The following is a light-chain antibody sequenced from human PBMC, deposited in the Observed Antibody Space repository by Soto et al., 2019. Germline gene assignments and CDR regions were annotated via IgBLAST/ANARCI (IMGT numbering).Light chain of an antibody. CDR2: WAS. Sequence: DIVMTQSPDSLAVSLGERATINCKSSQSVLYSSNNNNYLPWYQQKPGQPPKLLIYWASTRESGFPDRFSGRGSGTDFTLTISSLQAEDVAVYYCQQYYSTPYTFDQGNKLEIK. CDR3: QQYYSTPYT. CDR1: QSVLYSSNNNNY. J-gene: IGKJ2*01. V-gene: IGKV4-1*01.